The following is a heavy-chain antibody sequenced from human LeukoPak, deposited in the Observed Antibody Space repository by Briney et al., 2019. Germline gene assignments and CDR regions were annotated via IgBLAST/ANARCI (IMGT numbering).Heavy chain of an antibody. V-gene: IGHV3-23*01. D-gene: IGHD6-19*01. CDR2: ISGSGGST. CDR3: AKGGSGWLFDY. CDR1: GFTFSNYA. J-gene: IGHJ4*02. Sequence: GGSLRLSCAASGFTFSNYAMSWVRQAPGEGLEWVSGISGSGGSTYYADSVKGRFTISRDNSKNTLFLQMNSLRAVDTAVYYCAKGGSGWLFDYWGQGTLVTVSS.